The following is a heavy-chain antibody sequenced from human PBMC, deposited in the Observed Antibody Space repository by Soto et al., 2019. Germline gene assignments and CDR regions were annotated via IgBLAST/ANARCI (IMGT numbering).Heavy chain of an antibody. J-gene: IGHJ4*02. CDR3: ARLFSSSSSDFDY. Sequence: SLRLSCAASGFTFSDYYMSWIRQAPGKGLEWVSYISSSSSYTNYADSVKGRFTISRDNAKNSLYLQMNSLRAEDTAVYYCARLFSSSSSDFDYWGQGTLVTVSS. CDR1: GFTFSDYY. V-gene: IGHV3-11*06. D-gene: IGHD6-6*01. CDR2: ISSSSSYT.